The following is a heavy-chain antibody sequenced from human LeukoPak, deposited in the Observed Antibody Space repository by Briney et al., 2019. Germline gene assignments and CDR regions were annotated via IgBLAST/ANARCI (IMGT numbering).Heavy chain of an antibody. CDR3: ARVLLLSGYGMDV. CDR1: GFTFSSYW. V-gene: IGHV3-7*01. J-gene: IGHJ6*02. Sequence: GSLRLSCAASGFTFSSYWMSWVRQAPGKGLEWVANIKQDGSGKYYVDSVEGRFTISRDNAKNSLYLQMNTLRAEDTAVYYRARVLLLSGYGMDVWGQGTTVTVSS. D-gene: IGHD2-21*01. CDR2: IKQDGSGK.